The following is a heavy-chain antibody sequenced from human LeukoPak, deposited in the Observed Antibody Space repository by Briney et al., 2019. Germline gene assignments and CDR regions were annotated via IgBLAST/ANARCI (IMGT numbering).Heavy chain of an antibody. V-gene: IGHV3-7*01. J-gene: IGHJ5*01. CDR3: ARVGGYCSGTSCYGWFDS. CDR1: GFTFSSYW. Sequence: GGSLSLSCAASGFTFSSYWMSWVRQAPGKGLEWVANIKQDGSEKYYVDSVKGRVTISKDNTWNILYLQMNSLRAQDTAVYYCARVGGYCSGTSCYGWFDSWGQGTLVTVSS. CDR2: IKQDGSEK. D-gene: IGHD2-2*01.